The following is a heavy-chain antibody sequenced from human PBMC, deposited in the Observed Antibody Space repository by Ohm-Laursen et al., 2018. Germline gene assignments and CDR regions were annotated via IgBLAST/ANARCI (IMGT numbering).Heavy chain of an antibody. Sequence: SDTLSLTCTVSGGSFNSYYWRWIRQPPAKGLEWIGDIHLSGSTTYNSSLKGRVTISVDKSTNRFSLKLSSGTAADTAVYYCARAMHNEYYGMDVWARGTTVTVSS. CDR1: GGSFNSYY. CDR2: IHLSGST. J-gene: IGHJ6*04. V-gene: IGHV4-59*12. CDR3: ARAMHNEYYGMDV. D-gene: IGHD2-2*01.